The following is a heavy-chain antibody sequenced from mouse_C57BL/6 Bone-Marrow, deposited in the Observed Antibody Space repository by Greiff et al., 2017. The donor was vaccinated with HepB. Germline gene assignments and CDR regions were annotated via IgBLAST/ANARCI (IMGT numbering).Heavy chain of an antibody. CDR3: ARPYYGSSAGFAY. Sequence: QVQLQQSGAELARPGASVKLSCKASGYTFTSYGISWVKQSTGQGLEWIGEIYPRSGNTYYNEKFKGKATLTADKSSSTAYMELRSLTSEDSAVYFCARPYYGSSAGFAYWGQGTLVTVSA. J-gene: IGHJ3*01. CDR1: GYTFTSYG. V-gene: IGHV1-81*01. CDR2: IYPRSGNT. D-gene: IGHD1-1*01.